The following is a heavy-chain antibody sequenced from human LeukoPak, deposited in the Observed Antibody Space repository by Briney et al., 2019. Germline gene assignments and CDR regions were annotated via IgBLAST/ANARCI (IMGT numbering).Heavy chain of an antibody. V-gene: IGHV3-53*01. Sequence: GGSLRLSCAASGFTVSSNYMSWVRQAPGKGLEWVSVIYSGGSTYYADSVKGRFTISRDNSKNTLYLQMNSLRAEDTAVYYCADETTVELYYYYGMDVWGQGTTVTVSS. CDR1: GFTVSSNY. CDR2: IYSGGST. CDR3: ADETTVELYYYYGMDV. D-gene: IGHD4-11*01. J-gene: IGHJ6*02.